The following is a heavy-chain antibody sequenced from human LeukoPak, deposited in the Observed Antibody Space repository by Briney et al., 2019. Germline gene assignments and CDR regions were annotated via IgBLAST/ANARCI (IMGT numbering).Heavy chain of an antibody. CDR3: ARGPLRYFDWEPSRAFDI. V-gene: IGHV4-34*01. Sequence: SETLSLTCAVYGGSFSGYYWSWIRQPPGKGLEWIGEINHSGSTNYHPSLKSRVTISVDTSKNQFSLKLSSVTAADTAVYYCARGPLRYFDWEPSRAFDIWGQGTMVTVSS. CDR2: INHSGST. CDR1: GGSFSGYY. D-gene: IGHD3-9*01. J-gene: IGHJ3*02.